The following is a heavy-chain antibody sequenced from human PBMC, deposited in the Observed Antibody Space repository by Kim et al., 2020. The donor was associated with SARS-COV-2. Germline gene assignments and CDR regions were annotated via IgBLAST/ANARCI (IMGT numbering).Heavy chain of an antibody. V-gene: IGHV6-1*01. J-gene: IGHJ3*02. D-gene: IGHD5-18*01. CDR2: TYYRSKWNN. CDR1: GDSVSSKSVA. CDR3: ARGINSAFDI. Sequence: SQTLSLTCAISGDSVSSKSVAWNWVRQSPSRCLEWLGRTYYRSKWNNDYAVSVKGRISIHPDTSHNQFSLQLNSVTPEDTAVYYCARGINSAFDIWGQGT.